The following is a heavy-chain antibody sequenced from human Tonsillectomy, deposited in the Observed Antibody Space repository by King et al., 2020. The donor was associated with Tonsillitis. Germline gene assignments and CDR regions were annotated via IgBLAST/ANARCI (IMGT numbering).Heavy chain of an antibody. J-gene: IGHJ6*03. V-gene: IGHV3-11*05. CDR2: ISSTSTYT. D-gene: IGHD1-26*01. Sequence: VQLVESGGGLVKPGGSLRLSCAASGFTFSDYYMSWIRQAPGKGLEWVSYISSTSTYTNYADSVKARFTISRDNAKNSLYLQMNSLRAEDTAVYYCARTSGSYYVPYYYYFMDVWGKGTTVTVSS. CDR1: GFTFSDYY. CDR3: ARTSGSYYVPYYYYFMDV.